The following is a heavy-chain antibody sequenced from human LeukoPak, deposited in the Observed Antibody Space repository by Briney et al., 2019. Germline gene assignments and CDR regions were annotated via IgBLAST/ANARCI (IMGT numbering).Heavy chain of an antibody. CDR1: GGSISSGTYY. D-gene: IGHD4-17*01. J-gene: IGHJ5*02. CDR2: IYYTGSS. CDR3: ATHTVPGSRNNWFDP. Sequence: SEALSLTCTVSGGSISSGTYYWGWIRQPPGKGLQWIGSIYYTGSSYYNPSLKSRVTISVDTSKNQFSLKLTSVTAADTALYYCATHTVPGSRNNWFDPWGQGTLVTVSS. V-gene: IGHV4-39*01.